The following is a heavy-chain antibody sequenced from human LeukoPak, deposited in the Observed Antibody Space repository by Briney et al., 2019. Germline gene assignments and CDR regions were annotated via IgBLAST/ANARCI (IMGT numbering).Heavy chain of an antibody. D-gene: IGHD3-10*01. J-gene: IGHJ4*02. V-gene: IGHV4-59*08. CDR3: ARQVVVRGAYFDY. CDR1: GGSISSYY. CDR2: IYYSGST. Sequence: SETLSLTCTVSGGSISSYYWSWIRQPPGKGLEWIGYIYYSGSTNYNPSLKSRVTISVDTSKNLFSLKLSPVTAADTAVYYCARQVVVRGAYFDYWGQGTLVTVSS.